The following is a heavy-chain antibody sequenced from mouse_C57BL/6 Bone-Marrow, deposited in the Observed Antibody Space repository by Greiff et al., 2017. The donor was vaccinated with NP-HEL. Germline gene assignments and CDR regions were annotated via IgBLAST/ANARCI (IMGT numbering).Heavy chain of an antibody. CDR2: ISSGGDYI. D-gene: IGHD4-1*01. CDR1: GFTFSSYA. J-gene: IGHJ2*01. V-gene: IGHV5-9-1*02. CDR3: TVTGTAYYFDY. Sequence: DVQLVESGEGLVKPGGSLKLSCAASGFTFSSYAMSWVRQTPEKRLEWVAYISSGGDYIYYADTVKGRFTISRDNARNTLYLQMSSLKSEDTAMYYCTVTGTAYYFDYWGQGTTLTVSS.